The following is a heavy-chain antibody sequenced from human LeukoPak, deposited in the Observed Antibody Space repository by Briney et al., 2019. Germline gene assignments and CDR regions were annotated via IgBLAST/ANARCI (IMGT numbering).Heavy chain of an antibody. D-gene: IGHD3-16*01. V-gene: IGHV3-30*18. CDR2: ISYDGSNK. Sequence: GGSLRLSCAASGFTFSSHAMTWVRQAPGKGLEWVAVISYDGSNKYYADSVKGRFTISRDNSKNTLYLQMNSLRAEDTAVYYCAKDLFEARGIDYWGQGTLVTVSS. CDR1: GFTFSSHA. J-gene: IGHJ4*02. CDR3: AKDLFEARGIDY.